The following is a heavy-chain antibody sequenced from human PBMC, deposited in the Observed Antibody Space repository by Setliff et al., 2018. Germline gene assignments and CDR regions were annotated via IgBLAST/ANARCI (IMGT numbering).Heavy chain of an antibody. J-gene: IGHJ3*01. V-gene: IGHV4-61*02. CDR1: GGSISGGGYY. D-gene: IGHD3-22*01. CDR2: IFSGGST. CDR3: ARDDYDSGGYYYGSFDV. Sequence: PSETLSLTCFVSGGSISGGGYYWNWIRQPAGKGLEWIGRIFSGGSTTHYNPSLKSRLSMSIDTSKSQFSLRLSSVTAADTAVYYCARDDYDSGGYYYGSFDVWGQGTLVTVSS.